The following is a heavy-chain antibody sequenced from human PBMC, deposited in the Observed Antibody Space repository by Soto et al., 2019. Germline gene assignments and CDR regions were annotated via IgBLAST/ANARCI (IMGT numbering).Heavy chain of an antibody. D-gene: IGHD2-15*01. V-gene: IGHV4-59*12. Sequence: QVQLQESGPGLVKPSETLSLTCTVSGGSISSYYWSWIRQPPGKGLEWIGYIYYSGSTNYNPSLKSRVTISVDTSKNQFSLKLSSVTAADTAVYYCAREVPYCSGGSCYHDAFDIWGQGTMVTVS. CDR3: AREVPYCSGGSCYHDAFDI. CDR1: GGSISSYY. J-gene: IGHJ3*02. CDR2: IYYSGST.